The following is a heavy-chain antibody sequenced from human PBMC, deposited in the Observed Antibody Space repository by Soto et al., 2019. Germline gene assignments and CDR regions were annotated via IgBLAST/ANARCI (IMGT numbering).Heavy chain of an antibody. D-gene: IGHD2-2*01. Sequence: QVQLVQSGAEVKKPGASVKVSCKASGYTFTSYGISWVRQAPGQGLEWMGWISAYNGNTNYAQKLQGRVTMTTDTSRRTSNMEMRSLCSDETAVYYCARASLYRLLFGGDAFDIWGQGTMVTVSS. CDR2: ISAYNGNT. CDR1: GYTFTSYG. CDR3: ARASLYRLLFGGDAFDI. J-gene: IGHJ3*02. V-gene: IGHV1-18*04.